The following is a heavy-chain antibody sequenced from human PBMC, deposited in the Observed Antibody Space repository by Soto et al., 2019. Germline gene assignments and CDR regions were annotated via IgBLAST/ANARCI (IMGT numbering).Heavy chain of an antibody. J-gene: IGHJ4*02. CDR2: INAGNGNT. Sequence: QVQLVQSGAEVKKPGASVKVSCKASGYTFTSYAMHWVRQAPGQRLEWMGWINAGNGNTKYSQKFQGRVTITRDTYATTAYMELSSLRSEDTAVYYCASMSGYYWYDYWGQGTLVTVSS. CDR1: GYTFTSYA. CDR3: ASMSGYYWYDY. D-gene: IGHD3-22*01. V-gene: IGHV1-3*01.